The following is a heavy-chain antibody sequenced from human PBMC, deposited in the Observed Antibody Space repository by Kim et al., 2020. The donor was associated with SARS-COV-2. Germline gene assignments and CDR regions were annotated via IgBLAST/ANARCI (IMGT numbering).Heavy chain of an antibody. V-gene: IGHV4-34*01. J-gene: IGHJ4*02. CDR3: ASFYDSSGYYY. CDR2: T. D-gene: IGHD3-22*01. Sequence: THSNPSRKSRVTISVDTSKNQFSLKLSSVTAADTAVYYCASFYDSSGYYYWGQGTLVTVSS.